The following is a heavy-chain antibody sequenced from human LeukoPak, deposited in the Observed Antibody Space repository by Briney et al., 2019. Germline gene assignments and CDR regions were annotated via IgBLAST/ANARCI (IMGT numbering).Heavy chain of an antibody. CDR2: INPNSGGT. V-gene: IGHV1-2*02. CDR1: VYTFTGYY. Sequence: GASVKVSCTASVYTFTGYYMHWVRQAPGQGLEWMGWINPNSGGTNYAQKFQGRVTMTRDTSISTAYMELSRLRSDDTAVYYCARVSALLWFGDHGAFDIWGQGTMVTVSS. CDR3: ARVSALLWFGDHGAFDI. J-gene: IGHJ3*02. D-gene: IGHD3-10*01.